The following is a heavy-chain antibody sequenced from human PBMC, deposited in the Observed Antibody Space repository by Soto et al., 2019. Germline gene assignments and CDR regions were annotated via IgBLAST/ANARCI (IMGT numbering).Heavy chain of an antibody. CDR3: ARAQYSSNWYWFDP. J-gene: IGHJ5*02. Sequence: QVQLQESGPGLVKPSGTLSLTCAVSGGSISSSNWWSWVRQPPGKGLEWIGEIYHSGSTNYHPYLKSRVTISVDKSKNQFSRKLSSVTAADTAVYYRARAQYSSNWYWFDPWGQGTLVTVSS. D-gene: IGHD6-13*01. CDR2: IYHSGST. CDR1: GGSISSSNW. V-gene: IGHV4-4*02.